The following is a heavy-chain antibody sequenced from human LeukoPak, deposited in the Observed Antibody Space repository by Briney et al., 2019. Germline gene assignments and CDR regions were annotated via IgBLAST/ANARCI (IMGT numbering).Heavy chain of an antibody. CDR1: GYTFTGYY. Sequence: GASVKVSCKASGYTFTGYYMHWVRQAPGQGLEWMGWINPNSGGTNYAQKFQGRVTMTRDTSISTAYMELSRLRSDDTAVYYCARDRSKQLWFGELLFYYFDYWGQGTLVTVSS. CDR2: INPNSGGT. CDR3: ARDRSKQLWFGELLFYYFDY. J-gene: IGHJ4*02. D-gene: IGHD3-10*01. V-gene: IGHV1-2*02.